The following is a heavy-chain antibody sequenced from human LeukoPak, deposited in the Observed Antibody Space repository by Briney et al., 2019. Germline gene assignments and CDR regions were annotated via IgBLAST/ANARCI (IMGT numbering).Heavy chain of an antibody. CDR2: ISWDGGST. CDR3: AKDHSYYYYYMDV. Sequence: GGTLRLSCAASGFTFDDYAMHWVRQAPGKGLEWVSLISWDGGSTYYADSVKGRFTISRDNSKNSLYLQMNSLRAEDTALYYCAKDHSYYYYYMDVWGKGTTVTVSS. J-gene: IGHJ6*03. V-gene: IGHV3-43D*03. CDR1: GFTFDDYA.